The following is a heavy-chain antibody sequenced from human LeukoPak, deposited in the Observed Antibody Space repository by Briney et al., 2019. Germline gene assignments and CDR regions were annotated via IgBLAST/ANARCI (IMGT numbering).Heavy chain of an antibody. CDR3: ASSTVLTPGGLGDWFDP. V-gene: IGHV4-59*08. J-gene: IGHJ5*02. CDR1: GGSLSSYY. CDR2: IYYSGGT. Sequence: SSETLSLTCTVSGGSLSSYYWSWIRQPPGKGLEWIGYIYYSGGTHYNPSLKSRVTLSVDTSKNQFSLRLSSVTAADTAVYYCASSTVLTPGGLGDWFDPWGQGTLVTVSS. D-gene: IGHD4-23*01.